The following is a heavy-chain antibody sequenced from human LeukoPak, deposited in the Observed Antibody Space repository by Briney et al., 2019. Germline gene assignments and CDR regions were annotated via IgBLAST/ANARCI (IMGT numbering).Heavy chain of an antibody. CDR1: GFTFSSYW. CDR3: ASPIAVAGPYYFDY. V-gene: IGHV3-74*01. D-gene: IGHD6-19*01. CDR2: INSDGSST. Sequence: GGSLRLSCAASGFTFSSYWMHWVRQAPGKGLVWVSRINSDGSSTNYADSVKGRFTISRDNAKNTLYLQINSLKAEDTAVYYCASPIAVAGPYYFDYWGQGTLVTVSS. J-gene: IGHJ4*02.